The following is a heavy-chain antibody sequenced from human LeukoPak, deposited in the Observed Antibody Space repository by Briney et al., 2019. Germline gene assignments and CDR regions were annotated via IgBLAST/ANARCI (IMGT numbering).Heavy chain of an antibody. J-gene: IGHJ4*02. CDR3: ARDGYSYGYGDY. Sequence: GGSLRLSCAASGFTFSSNYMSWVRQAPGKGLEGVSVIYSGGSTYYADSVKGRFTISRDNSKNTLYLQMNSLRAEDTAVYYCARDGYSYGYGDYWGQGTLVTVSS. V-gene: IGHV3-53*01. D-gene: IGHD5-18*01. CDR2: IYSGGST. CDR1: GFTFSSNY.